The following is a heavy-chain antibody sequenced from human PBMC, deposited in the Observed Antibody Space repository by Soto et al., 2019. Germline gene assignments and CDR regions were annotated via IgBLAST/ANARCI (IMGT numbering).Heavy chain of an antibody. CDR3: ARDLSWGSKWYYYMDV. Sequence: EVQLVESGGGLVQPGGSLRLSCAASGFTISGNAMNWVRQAPGRGLERVSYISSSSTNIHYADSVRGRFTISRDNAKNSLYLQMNSLRDEDTAVYSCARDLSWGSKWYYYMDVWGKGTTVTVSS. CDR2: ISSSSTNI. D-gene: IGHD3-16*01. V-gene: IGHV3-48*02. J-gene: IGHJ6*03. CDR1: GFTISGNA.